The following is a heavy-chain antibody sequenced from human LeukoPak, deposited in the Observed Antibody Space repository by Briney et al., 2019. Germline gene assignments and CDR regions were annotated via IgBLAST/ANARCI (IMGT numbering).Heavy chain of an antibody. Sequence: SETLSLTCTVSGGSISIYYWSWIRQPPGKGLEWIGYIYHSGSTNYNPSLKSRVTISVDTSKNQFSLKLSSVTAADTAVYYCATGGSYGHFDYWGQGTLVTVSS. CDR2: IYHSGST. D-gene: IGHD1-26*01. CDR3: ATGGSYGHFDY. V-gene: IGHV4-59*08. J-gene: IGHJ4*02. CDR1: GGSISIYY.